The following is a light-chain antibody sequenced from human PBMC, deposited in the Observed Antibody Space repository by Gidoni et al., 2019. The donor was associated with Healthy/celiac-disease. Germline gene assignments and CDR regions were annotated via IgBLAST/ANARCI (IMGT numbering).Light chain of an antibody. V-gene: IGKV1-8*01. CDR2: AAS. CDR1: QGISSY. J-gene: IGKJ3*01. CDR3: QQYYSYPLFT. Sequence: IRLTQSPSSFSSSTGDRVTITCRASQGISSYLAWYQQKPGKAPKLLIYAASTLQSGVPSRFSGSGSGTDFTLTISCLQSEDFATYYCQQYYSYPLFTFGPGTKVEIK.